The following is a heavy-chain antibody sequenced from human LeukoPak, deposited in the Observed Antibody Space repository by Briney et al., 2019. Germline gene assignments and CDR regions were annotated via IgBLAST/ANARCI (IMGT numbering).Heavy chain of an antibody. J-gene: IGHJ3*02. V-gene: IGHV4-38-2*01. CDR1: GYSISSGYY. D-gene: IGHD2-2*01. CDR2: IYHSGST. Sequence: SETLSLTCAVSGYSISSGYYWGWIRQPPGKGLEWIGSIYHSGSTYYNPSLKRRVTISVDTSKNQLSLKLSSVTAADTAVYYCARQSPHCSSTSCYDAFDIWGQGTMVTVSS. CDR3: ARQSPHCSSTSCYDAFDI.